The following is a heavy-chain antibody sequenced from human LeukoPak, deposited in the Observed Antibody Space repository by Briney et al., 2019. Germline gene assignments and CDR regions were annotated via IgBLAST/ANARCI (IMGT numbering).Heavy chain of an antibody. Sequence: SQTLSLTCAVPGGSISSGGYSWSWIRQPPGKGLEWIGYIYHSGSTYYNPSLKSRVTISVDRSKNQFSLKLSSVTAADTAVYYRARRTHQYDSSGYYSRGFWYFDLWGRGTLVTVSS. D-gene: IGHD3-22*01. CDR1: GGSISSGGYS. J-gene: IGHJ2*01. CDR2: IYHSGST. V-gene: IGHV4-30-2*01. CDR3: ARRTHQYDSSGYYSRGFWYFDL.